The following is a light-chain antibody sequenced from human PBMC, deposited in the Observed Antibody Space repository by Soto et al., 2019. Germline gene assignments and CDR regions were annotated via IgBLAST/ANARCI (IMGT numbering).Light chain of an antibody. V-gene: IGKV1-5*01. J-gene: IGKJ2*01. CDR3: QQYHSFSFT. CDR1: QSITYW. CDR2: DVF. Sequence: DIQMTQSPSSLSASVGDRVTITCRASQSITYWLAWYQQKPGRAPKLLIYDVFNLQSGVPSRFSGSGSGTEFTLTISSLHPDDSATYYCQQYHSFSFTFGQGTKVDIK.